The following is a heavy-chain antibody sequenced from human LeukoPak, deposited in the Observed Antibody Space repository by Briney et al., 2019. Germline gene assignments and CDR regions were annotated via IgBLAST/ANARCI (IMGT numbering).Heavy chain of an antibody. V-gene: IGHV3-74*03. Sequence: GGSLRLSCAASGFAFSSYWMHWVRQAPGKGLVWVSGTNTDGSSTMYADSVKGRFTIARDNAKNTLYLQMNSLRAEDTAVYYCYGANAEYWGQGTLVTDFS. D-gene: IGHD4-23*01. CDR2: TNTDGSST. J-gene: IGHJ1*01. CDR1: GFAFSSYW. CDR3: YGANAEY.